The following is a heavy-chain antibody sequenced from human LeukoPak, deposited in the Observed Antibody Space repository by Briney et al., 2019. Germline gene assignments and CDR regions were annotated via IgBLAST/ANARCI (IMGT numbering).Heavy chain of an antibody. CDR2: IASSGGT. CDR1: GFTFSSYA. V-gene: IGHV3-23*01. CDR3: AREARYYRSAFDI. Sequence: GGSLRLSCAASGFTFSSYAMSWVRQAPGKGLEWVSAIASSGGTYYADSVKGRFTISRDNAKNSLYLQMNSLRAEDTAVYYCAREARYYRSAFDIWGQGTMVTVSS. D-gene: IGHD1-26*01. J-gene: IGHJ3*02.